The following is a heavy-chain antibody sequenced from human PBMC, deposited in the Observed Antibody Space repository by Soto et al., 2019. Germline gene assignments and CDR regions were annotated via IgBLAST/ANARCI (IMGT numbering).Heavy chain of an antibody. Sequence: VQLVQSGAEVKKPGSSVKVSCKTSGGTFSSYAISWVRQAPGQGLEWMGGITPIFGTANYAQKFQGIVTISADKSTSTADMGLSSVRSEDTAVYYCANSGGSNSNYVRYFDYWGQGTLVTVSS. CDR2: ITPIFGTA. D-gene: IGHD4-4*01. V-gene: IGHV1-69*06. CDR1: GGTFSSYA. CDR3: ANSGGSNSNYVRYFDY. J-gene: IGHJ4*02.